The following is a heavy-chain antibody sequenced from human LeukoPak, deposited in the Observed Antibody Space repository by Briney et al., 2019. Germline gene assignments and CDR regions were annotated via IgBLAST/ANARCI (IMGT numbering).Heavy chain of an antibody. V-gene: IGHV3-48*02. CDR3: ARGHGYISA. CDR1: GFTFSSYT. CDR2: ISSSSSTI. D-gene: IGHD5-24*01. J-gene: IGHJ5*02. Sequence: HPGGSLRLSCVASGFTFSSYTMNWVRQAPGKGLDWLSYISSSSSTINYAGSVRGRFTISRDNAKNSLYLQMDSLRDEDTAVYYCARGHGYISAWGQGTLVTVSS.